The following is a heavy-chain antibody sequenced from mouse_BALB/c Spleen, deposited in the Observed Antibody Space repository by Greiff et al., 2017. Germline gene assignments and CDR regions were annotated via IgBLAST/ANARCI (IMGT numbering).Heavy chain of an antibody. Sequence: VQGVESGPDLVAPSQSLSITCTVSGFSLTSYGVHWVRQPPGKGLEWLVVIWSDGSTTYNSALKSRLSISKDNSKSQVFLKMNSLQTDDTAMYYCARHGGLRRGAWFAYWGQGTLVTVSA. CDR3: ARHGGLRRGAWFAY. V-gene: IGHV2-6-2*01. J-gene: IGHJ3*01. CDR1: GFSLTSYG. D-gene: IGHD2-4*01. CDR2: IWSDGST.